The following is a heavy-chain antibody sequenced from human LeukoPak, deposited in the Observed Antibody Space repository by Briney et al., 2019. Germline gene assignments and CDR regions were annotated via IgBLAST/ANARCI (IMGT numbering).Heavy chain of an antibody. CDR1: GFTFSGSA. J-gene: IGHJ6*03. CDR3: TRGGVQLWPQLDYYMDV. Sequence: GGSLRLSCAASGFTFSGSAMHWARQASGKGLEWVGRIRSKANSYATAYAASVKGRFTISRDDSKNTAYLQMNSLKTEDTAVYYCTRGGVQLWPQLDYYMDVWGKGTTVTISS. CDR2: IRSKANSYAT. V-gene: IGHV3-73*01. D-gene: IGHD5-18*01.